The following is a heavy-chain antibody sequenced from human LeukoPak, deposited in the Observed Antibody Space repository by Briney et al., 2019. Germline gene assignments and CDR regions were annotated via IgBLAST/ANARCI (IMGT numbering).Heavy chain of an antibody. CDR1: GGTFSGYY. D-gene: IGHD3-10*01. J-gene: IGHJ4*02. CDR3: ARGLYYADY. Sequence: SETLSCACAVYGGTFSGYYWTWIRQPPGKGLEWIGEINHSGSTNYNPSLQSRVTISVDTSKNQFSLKLSSVTAADTAVYYCARGLYYADYWAQGTLVTVSS. V-gene: IGHV4-34*01. CDR2: INHSGST.